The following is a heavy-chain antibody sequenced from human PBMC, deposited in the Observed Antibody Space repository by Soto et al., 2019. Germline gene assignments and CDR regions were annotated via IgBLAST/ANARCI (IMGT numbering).Heavy chain of an antibody. V-gene: IGHV3-30-3*01. D-gene: IGHD1-7*01. CDR2: ISYDGSNH. Sequence: QVQLVESGGGVVQPGRSLRLSCSASGFTFSEFEMYWVRQAPGKGLDWVSFISYDGSNHYYAGSVKGRFTVSRDNSKNTLFLLMNSLRPEDTAVYFCASRTGTAPRFDYWGQGTLVTVSS. CDR3: ASRTGTAPRFDY. CDR1: GFTFSEFE. J-gene: IGHJ4*02.